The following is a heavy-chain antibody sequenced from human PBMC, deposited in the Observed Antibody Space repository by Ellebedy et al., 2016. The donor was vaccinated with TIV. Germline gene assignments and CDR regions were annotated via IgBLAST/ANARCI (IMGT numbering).Heavy chain of an antibody. CDR1: GFSFSTYG. D-gene: IGHD6-19*01. V-gene: IGHV3-33*01. CDR2: IWYDGFNK. CDR3: ARYGVGSGLDY. Sequence: PGGSLRLSCAASGFSFSTYGMHWVRQAPGQGLEWVAVIWYDGFNKDYADSVKGRFTISRDNSKTTLFVEMTSLRVEDTGVYYCARYGVGSGLDYWGQGTLVTVSS. J-gene: IGHJ4*02.